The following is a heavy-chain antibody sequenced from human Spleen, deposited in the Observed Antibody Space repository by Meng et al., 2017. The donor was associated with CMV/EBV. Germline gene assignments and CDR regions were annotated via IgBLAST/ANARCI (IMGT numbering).Heavy chain of an antibody. Sequence: ASVQVSCKASGYTFTSYAITWVRQAPGKGLEWMGWIDPNSGGTDYAQKFQGRVTMTRDTSISTAYMDLSGLTSDDTAVYYCARASDCSDTSCYYFDYWGQGALVTVSS. CDR1: GYTFTSYA. CDR3: ARASDCSDTSCYYFDY. D-gene: IGHD2-2*01. V-gene: IGHV1-2*02. CDR2: IDPNSGGT. J-gene: IGHJ4*02.